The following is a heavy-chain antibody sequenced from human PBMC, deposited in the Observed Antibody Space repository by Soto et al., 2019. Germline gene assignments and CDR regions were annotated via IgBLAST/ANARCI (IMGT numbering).Heavy chain of an antibody. J-gene: IGHJ6*02. Sequence: SQTLSLTCAISGDSVSSNSAAWNWIRQSPSRGLEWLGRTYYRSKWYNDYAVSVKSRITINPDTSKNQFSLQLNSVTPEDTAVYYCARGPPRPYDFWSGYFFRDNPRTYHYVMDFWGQGSTVIVSS. CDR1: GDSVSSNSAA. D-gene: IGHD3-3*01. V-gene: IGHV6-1*01. CDR2: TYYRSKWYN. CDR3: ARGPPRPYDFWSGYFFRDNPRTYHYVMDF.